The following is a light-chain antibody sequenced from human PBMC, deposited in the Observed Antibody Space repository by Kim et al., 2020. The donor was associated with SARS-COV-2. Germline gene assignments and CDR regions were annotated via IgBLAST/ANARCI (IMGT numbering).Light chain of an antibody. V-gene: IGKV1-33*01. J-gene: IGKJ2*01. Sequence: DIQMTQSPSSLSASVGDRVTITCQASQDISNYLNWYQQKPWKAPKLLIYDASNLETGVPSRFSGSGSGTDFTFTISSLQPEDIATYYCQQYDNLPRTFGQGTKLEI. CDR3: QQYDNLPRT. CDR2: DAS. CDR1: QDISNY.